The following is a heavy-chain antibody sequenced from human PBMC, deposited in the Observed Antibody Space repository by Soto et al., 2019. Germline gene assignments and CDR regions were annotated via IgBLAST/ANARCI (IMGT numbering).Heavy chain of an antibody. CDR1: GGSISTSNW. CDR2: IYHSGST. Sequence: PSETLSLTCAGSGGSISTSNWWSWVRQPPGKGLEWIGEIYHSGSTNYNPSLKSRVTISVDNSKNQFSLKLSSVTAADTAVYYCARVVGGYYYGMDVWGQGTTVTVSS. D-gene: IGHD2-2*01. V-gene: IGHV4-4*02. J-gene: IGHJ6*02. CDR3: ARVVGGYYYGMDV.